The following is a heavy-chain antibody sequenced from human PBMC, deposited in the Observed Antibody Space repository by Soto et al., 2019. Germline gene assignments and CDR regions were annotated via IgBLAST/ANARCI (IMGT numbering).Heavy chain of an antibody. Sequence: PGGSLRLSCAASGFTFSSYAMSWVRQAPGKGLEWVSAVSGSGGRTYYADSVKGRFTISRDNSKNTLYLQMNSLRAEDTAVYYCAKRANYYDSSGYYYNYFDYWGQGTLVTVSS. D-gene: IGHD3-22*01. V-gene: IGHV3-23*01. CDR3: AKRANYYDSSGYYYNYFDY. J-gene: IGHJ4*02. CDR2: VSGSGGRT. CDR1: GFTFSSYA.